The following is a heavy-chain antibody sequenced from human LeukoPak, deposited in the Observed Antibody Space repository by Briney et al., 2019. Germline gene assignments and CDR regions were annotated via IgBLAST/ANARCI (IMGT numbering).Heavy chain of an antibody. CDR1: GFTFSSYS. V-gene: IGHV3-48*01. CDR3: ARDKIPSCYGSGSYVDY. Sequence: PGGSLRLSCAASGFTFSSYSMNWVRQAPGKGLEWVSYISSSSSTIYYADSVKGRFTISRDNAKNSLYLQMNSLRAEDTAVYYCARDKIPSCYGSGSYVDYWGQGTLVTVSS. CDR2: ISSSSSTI. J-gene: IGHJ4*02. D-gene: IGHD3-10*01.